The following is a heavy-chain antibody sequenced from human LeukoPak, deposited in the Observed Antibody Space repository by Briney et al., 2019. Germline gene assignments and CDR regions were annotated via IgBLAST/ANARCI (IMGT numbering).Heavy chain of an antibody. D-gene: IGHD3-22*01. CDR3: ARDDYYDSSGYYWAD. V-gene: IGHV3-30-3*01. Sequence: GGSLRLSCAASGFTFSSYAMHWVRQAPGKGLEWVAVISYDGSNKYYADSVKGRFTISRDNSKNTLYLQMNSLRAEDTAVYYCARDDYYDSSGYYWADWGQGTLVTVSS. CDR1: GFTFSSYA. CDR2: ISYDGSNK. J-gene: IGHJ4*02.